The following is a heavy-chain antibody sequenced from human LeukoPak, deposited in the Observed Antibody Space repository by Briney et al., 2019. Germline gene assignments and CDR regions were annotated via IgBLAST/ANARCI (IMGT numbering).Heavy chain of an antibody. D-gene: IGHD2-2*01. CDR3: AKDIVVVVPAARNVYYYYYMDV. J-gene: IGHJ6*03. CDR1: GFTFSSFG. Sequence: GGSLRLSCAASGFTFSSFGMYWVRQAPGKGLEWVAFIRYDGSNKYYADSVKGRFTISRDNSKNTLYLQMNSLRAEDTAVYYCAKDIVVVVPAARNVYYYYYMDVWGKGTTVTVSS. V-gene: IGHV3-30*02. CDR2: IRYDGSNK.